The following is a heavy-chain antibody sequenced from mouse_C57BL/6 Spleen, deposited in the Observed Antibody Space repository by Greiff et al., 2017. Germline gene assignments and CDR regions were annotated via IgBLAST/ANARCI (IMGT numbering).Heavy chain of an antibody. CDR2: IYPSDSET. J-gene: IGHJ3*01. CDR1: GYTFTSYW. V-gene: IGHV1-61*01. D-gene: IGHD2-1*01. Sequence: QVQLQQPGAELVRPGSSVKLSCKASGYTFTSYWMDWVKQRPGQGLEWIGNIYPSDSETHYNQKFKEKATLTVDKSSSTASMQLSSLTSEDSAVYYCARLYYGNYGAYWGQGTLVTVSA. CDR3: ARLYYGNYGAY.